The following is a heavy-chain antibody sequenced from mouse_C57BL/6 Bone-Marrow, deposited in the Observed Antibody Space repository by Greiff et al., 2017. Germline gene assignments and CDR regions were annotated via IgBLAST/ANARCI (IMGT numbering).Heavy chain of an antibody. CDR2: ISYDGSN. V-gene: IGHV3-6*01. D-gene: IGHD1-1*01. CDR1: GYSITSGYY. Sequence: ESGPGLVKPSQSLSLTCSVTGYSITSGYYWNWIRQFPGNKLEWMGYISYDGSNNYNPSLKNRISITRDTSKNQFFLKLNSVTTEDTATYYCASFHYYGSSDYFDYWGQGTTLTVSS. J-gene: IGHJ2*01. CDR3: ASFHYYGSSDYFDY.